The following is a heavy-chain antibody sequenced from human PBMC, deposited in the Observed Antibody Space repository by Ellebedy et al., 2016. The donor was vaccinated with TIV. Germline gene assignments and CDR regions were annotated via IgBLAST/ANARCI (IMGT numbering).Heavy chain of an antibody. J-gene: IGHJ4*02. Sequence: GESLKISXAASGFTFSNAWMSWVRQAPGKGLEWVGRFKSKTDGGTTDYAAPVKGRFTISRDDSKNTLYLQMNSLKTEDTAVYYCTTTIGGNDIVLMVYAELPYYFDYWGQGTLVTVSS. CDR3: TTTIGGNDIVLMVYAELPYYFDY. CDR1: GFTFSNAW. D-gene: IGHD2-8*01. CDR2: FKSKTDGGTT. V-gene: IGHV3-15*01.